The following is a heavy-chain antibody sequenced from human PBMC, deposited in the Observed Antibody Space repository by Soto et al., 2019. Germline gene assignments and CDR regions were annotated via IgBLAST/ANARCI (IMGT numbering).Heavy chain of an antibody. CDR1: GFTFRRYS. V-gene: IGHV3-23*01. Sequence: GGSLTLACAASGFTFRRYSMNWVRQAPGKGLEWVSYISGSGISTHYADSVKGRFTVSRDNSKNTLYLQMNSLRAEDTAVYNCAKEPVGPDWYFDLWGRGTLVTVSS. J-gene: IGHJ2*01. CDR3: AKEPVGPDWYFDL. CDR2: ISGSGIST.